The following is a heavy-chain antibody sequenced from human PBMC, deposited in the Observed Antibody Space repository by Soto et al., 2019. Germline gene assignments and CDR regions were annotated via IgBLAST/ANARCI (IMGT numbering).Heavy chain of an antibody. CDR1: GGSISNYY. J-gene: IGHJ5*02. Sequence: SETLSLTCTVSGGSISNYYWSWIRQPPGKGLEWIGSIYYSGSTYYNPSLKSRVTISVDTSKNQFSLKLSSVTAADTAVYYCARHGDYGDYSTLVCSDPWGQGTLVTVSS. CDR3: ARHGDYGDYSTLVCSDP. D-gene: IGHD4-17*01. CDR2: IYYSGST. V-gene: IGHV4-59*05.